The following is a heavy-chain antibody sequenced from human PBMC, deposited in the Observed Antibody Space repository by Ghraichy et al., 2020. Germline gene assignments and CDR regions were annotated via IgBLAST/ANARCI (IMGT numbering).Heavy chain of an antibody. V-gene: IGHV4-39*01. CDR3: AGLDRGYDSSGYFQTEGWYFDL. CDR2: IYYSGST. D-gene: IGHD3-22*01. J-gene: IGHJ2*01. CDR1: GGSISSSSYY. Sequence: SETLSLTCTVSGGSISSSSYYWGWIRQPPGKGLEWIGSIYYSGSTYYNPSLKSRVTISVDTSKNQFSLKLSSVTAADTAVYYCAGLDRGYDSSGYFQTEGWYFDLWGRGTLVTVSS.